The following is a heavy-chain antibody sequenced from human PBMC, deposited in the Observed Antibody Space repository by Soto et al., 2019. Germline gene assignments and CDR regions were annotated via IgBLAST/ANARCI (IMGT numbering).Heavy chain of an antibody. Sequence: EVQLVESGGGLVQPGGSLRLSCAASEFTFSSYWMSWVRQAPGKGLEWLANIKQDGSEKYYEDSVKGRFTISRDNAINSLYLQMNSLRAEDTAVYYCARGCTGYPRGALDIWGQGTMVTVSS. CDR3: ARGCTGYPRGALDI. J-gene: IGHJ3*02. CDR1: EFTFSSYW. V-gene: IGHV3-7*01. CDR2: IKQDGSEK. D-gene: IGHD2-8*02.